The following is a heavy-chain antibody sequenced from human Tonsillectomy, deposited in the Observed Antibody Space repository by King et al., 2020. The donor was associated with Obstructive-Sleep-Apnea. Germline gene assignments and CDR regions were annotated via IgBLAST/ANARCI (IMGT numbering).Heavy chain of an antibody. D-gene: IGHD4-17*01. Sequence: VQLQQWGAGLLKPSETLSLTCAVYGGSFSGYYWSWIRQPPGKGLEWIGEINHSGSTNYNPSLKSRVPISVDTSKNQFSLKLSSVTAADTAVYYCALYGDYVSFALWGQGTLVTVSS. J-gene: IGHJ4*02. CDR3: ALYGDYVSFAL. CDR1: GGSFSGYY. CDR2: INHSGST. V-gene: IGHV4-34*01.